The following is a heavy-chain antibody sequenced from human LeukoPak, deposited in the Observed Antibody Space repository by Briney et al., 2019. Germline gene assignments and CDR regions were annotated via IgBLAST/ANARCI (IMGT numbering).Heavy chain of an antibody. V-gene: IGHV1-24*01. D-gene: IGHD3-10*01. CDR1: GYTLTELS. CDR3: ATATPTYYYGSGSYYNVPIFDY. J-gene: IGHJ4*02. Sequence: RASVKVSCKVSGYTLTELSMHWVRQAPGKGLEWMGGFDPEDGETIYAQKFQGRVTITEDTSTDTAYMELSSLRSEDTAVYYCATATPTYYYGSGSYYNVPIFDYWGQGTLVTVSS. CDR2: FDPEDGET.